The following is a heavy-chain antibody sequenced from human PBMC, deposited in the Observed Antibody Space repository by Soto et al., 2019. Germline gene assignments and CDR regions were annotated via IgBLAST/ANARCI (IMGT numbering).Heavy chain of an antibody. CDR3: ARHEMSGLLWFGELPVNYYYGMDV. CDR2: IYYSGST. V-gene: IGHV4-59*08. D-gene: IGHD3-10*01. J-gene: IGHJ6*02. CDR1: GGSISSYY. Sequence: KPSETLSLTCTVSGGSISSYYWSWIRQPPGKGLEWIGYIYYSGSTNYNPSLKSRVTISVDTSKNQFSLKLSSVTAADTAVYYCARHEMSGLLWFGELPVNYYYGMDVWGQGTTVTVSS.